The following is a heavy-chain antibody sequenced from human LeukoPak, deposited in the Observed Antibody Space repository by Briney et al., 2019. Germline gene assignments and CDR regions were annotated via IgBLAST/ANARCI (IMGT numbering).Heavy chain of an antibody. Sequence: GGALRLSCAASVFTFSGYMMNGGRQAPGRGVGWGSYIISVSGNINYADSVNGVFTISRENAKNSLYLQMNSLRDEDTAVYYCARVGGDCSSHSCNNPVLGYWGQGTLVTVSS. CDR2: IISVSGNI. J-gene: IGHJ4*02. CDR3: ARVGGDCSSHSCNNPVLGY. D-gene: IGHD2-2*02. CDR1: VFTFSGYM. V-gene: IGHV3-48*02.